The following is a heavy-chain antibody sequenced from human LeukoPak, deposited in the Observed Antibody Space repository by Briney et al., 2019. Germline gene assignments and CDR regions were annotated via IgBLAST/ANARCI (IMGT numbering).Heavy chain of an antibody. CDR3: ARLGGVPGYSSSWYSLYFDY. CDR2: IYSGGST. Sequence: GRSLRLSCAASGFTFSSYGMHWVRQAPGKGLEWISVIYSGGSTYYADSVKGRFTISRDNSKNTLYLQMNSLRAEDTAVYYCARLGGVPGYSSSWYSLYFDYWGQGSLVTVSS. V-gene: IGHV3-NL1*01. CDR1: GFTFSSYG. D-gene: IGHD6-13*01. J-gene: IGHJ4*02.